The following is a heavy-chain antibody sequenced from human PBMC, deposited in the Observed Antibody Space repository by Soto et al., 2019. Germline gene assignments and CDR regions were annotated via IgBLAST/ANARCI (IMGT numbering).Heavy chain of an antibody. CDR3: ARESWQQLGNWFDP. D-gene: IGHD6-13*01. J-gene: IGHJ5*02. CDR2: IYHSGST. Sequence: SETLSLTCAVSAGSISSRNWWSWVRQPPGKGLEWSGEIYHSGSTNYNPSLKSRVTISVDKSKNQFSLKLSSVTAADTAGYYCARESWQQLGNWFDPSGQGTPVTVSA. CDR1: AGSISSRNW. V-gene: IGHV4-4*02.